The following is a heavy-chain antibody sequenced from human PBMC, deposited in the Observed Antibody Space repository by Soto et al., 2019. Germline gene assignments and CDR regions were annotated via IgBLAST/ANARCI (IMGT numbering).Heavy chain of an antibody. Sequence: GGSLRLACAASGFTFSHAWMDWVRQAPGKGLEWVGRIKSKTDGGTTDYAAPVKGRFTISRDDSKNTLYLQMNSLKTEDTAVYYCTTVSRAVAGAHYYYYGMDVWGQGTTVTVSS. CDR1: GFTFSHAW. CDR2: IKSKTDGGTT. CDR3: TTVSRAVAGAHYYYYGMDV. V-gene: IGHV3-15*07. D-gene: IGHD6-19*01. J-gene: IGHJ6*02.